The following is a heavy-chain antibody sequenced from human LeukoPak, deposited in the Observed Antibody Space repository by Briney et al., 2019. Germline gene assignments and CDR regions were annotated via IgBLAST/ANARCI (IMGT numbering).Heavy chain of an antibody. Sequence: PGGSLRLSCAASGFTFINYGMNWVRQAPGKGLEWVSLIGGGGHAYYADSVKGRFTSSRDNSKHTLYLQMNSLRAEDTAVYYCAKDSSGWSRDSWGQGTLVTVSS. V-gene: IGHV3-23*01. CDR2: IGGGGHA. D-gene: IGHD6-19*01. J-gene: IGHJ4*02. CDR1: GFTFINYG. CDR3: AKDSSGWSRDS.